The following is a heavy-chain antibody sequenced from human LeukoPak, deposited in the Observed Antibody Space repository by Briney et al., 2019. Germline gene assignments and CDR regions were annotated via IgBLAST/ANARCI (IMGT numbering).Heavy chain of an antibody. Sequence: SETLSLTCAVSGGSTSSSNWWSWVRQPPGKGLEWIGEIYHSGSTNYNPSLKSRVTISVDKSKNQFSLKLSSVTAADTAVYYCARVGMALGAFDIWGQGTMVTVSS. CDR3: ARVGMALGAFDI. D-gene: IGHD5-24*01. CDR1: GGSTSSSNW. J-gene: IGHJ3*02. CDR2: IYHSGST. V-gene: IGHV4-4*02.